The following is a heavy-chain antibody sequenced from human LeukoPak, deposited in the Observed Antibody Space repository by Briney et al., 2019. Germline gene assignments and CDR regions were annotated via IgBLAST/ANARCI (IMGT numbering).Heavy chain of an antibody. CDR1: GFTFSNYA. Sequence: GGSLRLSCSASGFTFSNYAMNWVRQAPGKGLEWVSGISGSGGSTYYADSVKGRFTISRDNSKNTLYLQMNSLRAEDTAVYYCAKEVYDILTGYRDLFDYWGQGTLVTVSS. CDR3: AKEVYDILTGYRDLFDY. V-gene: IGHV3-23*01. CDR2: ISGSGGST. D-gene: IGHD3-9*01. J-gene: IGHJ4*02.